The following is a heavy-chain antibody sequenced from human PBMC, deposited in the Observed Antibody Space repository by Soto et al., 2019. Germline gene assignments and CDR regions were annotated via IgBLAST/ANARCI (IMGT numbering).Heavy chain of an antibody. Sequence: GGSLRLSCAASGFTLSTYDMHWVRQATGKGLEWVAALSYAGDTYYPGSVKGRFTVSRESAKNSLYLQMNSLTAGDTAVYYCAKGPPPGWGYYSRDVWGKGPRVTVPS. CDR3: AKGPPPGWGYYSRDV. CDR1: GFTLSTYD. CDR2: LSYAGDT. J-gene: IGHJ6*03. V-gene: IGHV3-13*01. D-gene: IGHD3-3*01.